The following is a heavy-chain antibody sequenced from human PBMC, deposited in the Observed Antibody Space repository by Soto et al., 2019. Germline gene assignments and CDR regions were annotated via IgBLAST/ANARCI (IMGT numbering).Heavy chain of an antibody. CDR1: GGSISNFY. J-gene: IGHJ4*02. D-gene: IGHD6-6*01. CDR2: IYYSGST. CDR3: AAPPRY. Sequence: SETLSLTCTVSGGSISNFYWTWIRQPPGKGLEWIGYIYYSGSTNYNPSLKSRVTISVDTSKNQFSLKLASVTAADTAVYYCAAPPRYWGQGTLVTVSS. V-gene: IGHV4-59*01.